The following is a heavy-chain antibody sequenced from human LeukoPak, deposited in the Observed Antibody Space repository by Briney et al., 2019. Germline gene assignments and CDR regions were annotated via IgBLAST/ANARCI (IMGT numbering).Heavy chain of an antibody. CDR2: ISYGGSKK. CDR3: AQDRNSYDYWYFDL. CDR1: GFTFSNSA. V-gene: IGHV3-30-3*01. D-gene: IGHD3-16*01. J-gene: IGHJ2*01. Sequence: GGSLRLSCAASGFTFSNSAMHWVRQAPGKGLEWVAVISYGGSKKYFADFVKGRLTISRDNSKNTLYLQMSSLRAEDTAVYYCAQDRNSYDYWYFDLWGRGTLVTVSS.